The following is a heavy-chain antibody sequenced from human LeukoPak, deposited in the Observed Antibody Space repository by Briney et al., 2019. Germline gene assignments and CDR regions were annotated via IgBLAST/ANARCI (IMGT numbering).Heavy chain of an antibody. J-gene: IGHJ3*02. V-gene: IGHV4-59*01. CDR2: IYYSGST. CDR3: ARGVVVVTAIVPDAFDI. D-gene: IGHD2-21*02. CDR1: GGSISSYY. Sequence: SETLSLTCTVSGGSISSYYWSSIRQPPGKGLEWIGYIYYSGSTNYNPSLKSRVTISVDTSKNQFSLKLSSVTAADTAVYYCARGVVVVTAIVPDAFDIWGQGTMVTVSS.